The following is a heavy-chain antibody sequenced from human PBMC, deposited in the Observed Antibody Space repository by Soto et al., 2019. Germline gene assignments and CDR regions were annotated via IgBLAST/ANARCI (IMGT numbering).Heavy chain of an antibody. CDR3: ARVWAIRGYSGYVYYYYYYMDV. Sequence: ASVKVSCKASGYTFTSYDINWVRQATGQGLEWMGWMNPNSGNTGYAQKFQGRVTMTRNTSISTAYMELSSLRSEDTAVYYCARVWAIRGYSGYVYYYYYYMDVWGKGTTVTVSS. CDR2: MNPNSGNT. V-gene: IGHV1-8*01. D-gene: IGHD5-12*01. CDR1: GYTFTSYD. J-gene: IGHJ6*03.